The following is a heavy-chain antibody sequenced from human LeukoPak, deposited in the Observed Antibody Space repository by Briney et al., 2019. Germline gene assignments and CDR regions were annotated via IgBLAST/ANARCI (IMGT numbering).Heavy chain of an antibody. Sequence: GGSLRPSCAASGFTFSSYAMSWVRQAPGKGLEWVSAISGSGGSTYYADSVKGRFTISRDNSKNTLYLQMNSLRAEDTAVYYCAKDIAVVVGSLDWFDPWGQGTLVTVSS. CDR1: GFTFSSYA. CDR2: ISGSGGST. CDR3: AKDIAVVVGSLDWFDP. D-gene: IGHD6-19*01. J-gene: IGHJ5*02. V-gene: IGHV3-23*01.